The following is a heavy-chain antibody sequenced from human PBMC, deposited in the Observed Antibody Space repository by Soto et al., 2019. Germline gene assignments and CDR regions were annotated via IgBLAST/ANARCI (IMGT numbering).Heavy chain of an antibody. CDR3: ARERYSNYYGMDV. V-gene: IGHV1-18*04. J-gene: IGHJ6*02. D-gene: IGHD4-4*01. CDR1: GYTFTSYY. CDR2: ISAYNGNT. Sequence: ASVKVSCKASGYTFTSYYMHWVRQAPGQGLEWMGWISAYNGNTNYAQKLQGRVTMTTDTSTSTAYMELRSLRSDDTAVYYCARERYSNYYGMDVWGQGTTVTVSS.